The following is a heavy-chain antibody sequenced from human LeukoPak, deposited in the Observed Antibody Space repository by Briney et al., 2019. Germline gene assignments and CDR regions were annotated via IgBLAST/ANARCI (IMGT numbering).Heavy chain of an antibody. J-gene: IGHJ5*02. V-gene: IGHV3-21*01. Sequence: GGSLRLSCAASGFTFSSYSMNWVRQAPGKGLEWVSSISSSSSYIYYADSVKGRFTISRDNAKNSLYLQMNSLRAEDTVVYYCARGPACSSTSCYTFRRWFDPWGQGTLVTVSS. CDR1: GFTFSSYS. CDR2: ISSSSSYI. CDR3: ARGPACSSTSCYTFRRWFDP. D-gene: IGHD2-2*02.